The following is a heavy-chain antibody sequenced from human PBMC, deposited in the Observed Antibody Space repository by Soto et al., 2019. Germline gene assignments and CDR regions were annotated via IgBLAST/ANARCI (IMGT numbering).Heavy chain of an antibody. V-gene: IGHV3-23*01. J-gene: IGHJ4*02. D-gene: IGHD3-10*01. CDR2: LSGTGDST. CDR1: GFKFDSYA. Sequence: EVQLLESGGALVQPGGSLRLSCAASGFKFDSYAMSWVRQAPGKGLEWVSALSGTGDSTDYADSVKGRFTISRDDSKTTLYLQMSSLRAEDTAVYYCAKDNGNYGSGTLFHWGQGTLVTVSS. CDR3: AKDNGNYGSGTLFH.